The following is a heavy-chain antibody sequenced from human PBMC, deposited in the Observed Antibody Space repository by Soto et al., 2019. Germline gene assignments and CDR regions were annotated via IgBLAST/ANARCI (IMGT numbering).Heavy chain of an antibody. D-gene: IGHD2-2*01. V-gene: IGHV1-18*01. CDR3: AGGQREYCSSTSCRELGNYYGRDV. CDR1: GYTFTSYG. J-gene: IGHJ6*04. Sequence: ASVKVSCKASGYTFTSYGISWVRQAPEQGLEWMGWISAYNGNTNYAQKLQGRVTMTTDTSTSTAYMELSSLKASDTAMYYCAGGQREYCSSTSCRELGNYYGRDVWGKGT. CDR2: ISAYNGNT.